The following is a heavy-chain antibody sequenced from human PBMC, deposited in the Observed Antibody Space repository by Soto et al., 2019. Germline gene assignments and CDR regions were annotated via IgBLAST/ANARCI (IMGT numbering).Heavy chain of an antibody. Sequence: ASVKVSCKASGYTFTSYAMHWVRQAPGQRLEWMGWINAGNGNTKYSQKFQGRVTITRDTSASTAYMELSSLRSEDTAVYYCARDSSSSWYVPNWFDPWGQGTLVTVSS. J-gene: IGHJ5*02. CDR1: GYTFTSYA. D-gene: IGHD6-13*01. CDR3: ARDSSSSWYVPNWFDP. V-gene: IGHV1-3*01. CDR2: INAGNGNT.